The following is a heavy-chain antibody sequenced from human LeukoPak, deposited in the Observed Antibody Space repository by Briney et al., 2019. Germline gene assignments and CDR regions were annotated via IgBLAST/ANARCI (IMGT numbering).Heavy chain of an antibody. Sequence: SETLALTCTVSGGSISDYFWRWIRQPPGKALEWIRYIYYSGSTNYNPSLKGRGTISVDTSKNHFSLKLSSVTAADTAVYYCARGYSTSWYYFDYWGQGTLVTVSS. D-gene: IGHD6-13*01. CDR3: ARGYSTSWYYFDY. CDR2: IYYSGST. V-gene: IGHV4-59*01. CDR1: GGSISDYF. J-gene: IGHJ4*02.